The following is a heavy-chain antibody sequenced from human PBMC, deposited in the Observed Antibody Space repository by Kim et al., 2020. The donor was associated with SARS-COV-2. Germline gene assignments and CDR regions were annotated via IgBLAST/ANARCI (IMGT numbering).Heavy chain of an antibody. Sequence: SETLSLTCAVYGGSFSGYYWSWIRQPPGKGLEWIGEINHSGSTNYNPSLKSRVTISVDTSKNQFSLKLSSVTAADTAVYYCARGGYDYVWGSYRSPRYFDYWGQGTLVTVSS. CDR3: ARGGYDYVWGSYRSPRYFDY. CDR1: GGSFSGYY. V-gene: IGHV4-34*01. D-gene: IGHD3-16*02. CDR2: INHSGST. J-gene: IGHJ4*02.